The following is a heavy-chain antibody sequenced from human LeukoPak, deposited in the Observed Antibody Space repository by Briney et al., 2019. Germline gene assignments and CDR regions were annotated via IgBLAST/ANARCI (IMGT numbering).Heavy chain of an antibody. CDR3: AKDRLLGDSYYDNSGYGLDY. Sequence: GGSLRLSCAASGFTFSDHAMHWVRQAPGKGLEWVAVVSYDGSNKYYADSVKGRFTISRDNSKNTLYLQMNSLRTEDAAVYYCAKDRLLGDSYYDNSGYGLDYWGQGTPVTVSS. V-gene: IGHV3-30*18. CDR1: GFTFSDHA. CDR2: VSYDGSNK. D-gene: IGHD3-22*01. J-gene: IGHJ4*02.